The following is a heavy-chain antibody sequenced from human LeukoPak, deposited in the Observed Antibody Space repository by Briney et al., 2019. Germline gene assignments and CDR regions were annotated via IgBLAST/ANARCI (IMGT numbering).Heavy chain of an antibody. CDR1: GYTFTSYG. CDR2: ISAYNGNT. Sequence: GASVKVSCKASGYTFTSYGISWVRQAPGQGLEWMGWISAYNGNTNYAQKLQGRVTMTTDTSTSTAYMELRSLRSDDTAVYYCAREEGLRWYDAFDIWGQGTMVTVSS. J-gene: IGHJ3*02. V-gene: IGHV1-18*01. CDR3: AREEGLRWYDAFDI. D-gene: IGHD4-23*01.